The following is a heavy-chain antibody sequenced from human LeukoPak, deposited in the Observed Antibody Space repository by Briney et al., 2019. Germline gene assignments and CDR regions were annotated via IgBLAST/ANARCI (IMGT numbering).Heavy chain of an antibody. J-gene: IGHJ4*02. D-gene: IGHD6-19*01. CDR2: IYCSGST. Sequence: SETLSLTCTVSGGSISSSSYYWGWIRQPPGKGLEWIGSIYCSGSTYYNPSLKSRVTISVDTSKNQFSLKLSSVTAADTAVYYCARRAIEPFIAVAGVFDYWGQGTLVTVSS. V-gene: IGHV4-39*01. CDR3: ARRAIEPFIAVAGVFDY. CDR1: GGSISSSSYY.